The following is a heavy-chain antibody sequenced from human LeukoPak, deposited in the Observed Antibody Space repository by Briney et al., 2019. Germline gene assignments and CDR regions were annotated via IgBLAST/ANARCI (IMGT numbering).Heavy chain of an antibody. Sequence: ASVKVSCKASGYTFTSYAISWVRQAPGQGLEWMGGIIPIFGTANYAQKFQGRVTITADESTSTAYMELSSLRSEDTAVYYCARDPRGYSGYDHKYFDYWGQGTLVTVSS. D-gene: IGHD5-12*01. V-gene: IGHV1-69*13. CDR1: GYTFTSYA. CDR3: ARDPRGYSGYDHKYFDY. J-gene: IGHJ4*02. CDR2: IIPIFGTA.